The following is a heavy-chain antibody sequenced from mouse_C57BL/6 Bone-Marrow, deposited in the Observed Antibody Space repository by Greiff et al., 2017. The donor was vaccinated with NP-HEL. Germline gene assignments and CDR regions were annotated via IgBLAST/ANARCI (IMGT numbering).Heavy chain of an antibody. CDR1: GYTFTSYW. V-gene: IGHV1-50*01. Sequence: QVQLQQPGAELVKPGASVKLSCKASGYTFTSYWMQWVKQRPGQGLEWIGEIDPSDSYTNYNQKFKGKAPLTVDTSSSTAYMQLSSLTSEDSAVYYCARSGWDYWGQGTTLTVSS. CDR3: ARSGWDY. CDR2: IDPSDSYT. D-gene: IGHD1-1*02. J-gene: IGHJ2*01.